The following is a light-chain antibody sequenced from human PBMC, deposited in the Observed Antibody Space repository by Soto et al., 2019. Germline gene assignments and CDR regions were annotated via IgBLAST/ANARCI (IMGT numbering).Light chain of an antibody. J-gene: IGKJ4*01. CDR3: QQYYSTSLT. CDR2: WAS. CDR1: QSVLYSSNNKNY. Sequence: DIVMTQSPDSLAVSLGERATMNCKSSQSVLYSSNNKNYLAWYQQKPGQPPKLLIYWASTRESGVPDRFSASGSGTDFTLTISSLQAEDVAVYYCQQYYSTSLTFGGGTKVEIK. V-gene: IGKV4-1*01.